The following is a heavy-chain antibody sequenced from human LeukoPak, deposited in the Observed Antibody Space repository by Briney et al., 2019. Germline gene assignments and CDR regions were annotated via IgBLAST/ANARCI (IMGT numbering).Heavy chain of an antibody. CDR3: ARSWGYDFWSGNLLDY. CDR2: VYYSGST. V-gene: IGHV4-39*07. D-gene: IGHD3-3*01. Sequence: SETLSLTCTVSGGSLSSTSHYWAWIRQPPGKGLEWVGSVYYSGSTYYNPSLKSRVTVSIDMSKNQFSLKLSSVTAADTAMYYCARSWGYDFWSGNLLDYWGQGTLVTVSS. CDR1: GGSLSSTSHY. J-gene: IGHJ4*02.